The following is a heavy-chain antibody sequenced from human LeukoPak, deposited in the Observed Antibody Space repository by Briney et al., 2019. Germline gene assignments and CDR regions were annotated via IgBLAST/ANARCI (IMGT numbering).Heavy chain of an antibody. Sequence: PGGSLRLSCAASGFQFSAHSMHWVRQTPGKGLEWVAIIRHDISSQFYKDSVVGRFTISRDNSMNTLYLQMNRLSIEDTGVYYCVKDPYNWNVFENWGLGTLVTVSS. D-gene: IGHD1-20*01. CDR1: GFQFSAHS. CDR3: VKDPYNWNVFEN. V-gene: IGHV3-30*02. J-gene: IGHJ4*02. CDR2: IRHDISSQ.